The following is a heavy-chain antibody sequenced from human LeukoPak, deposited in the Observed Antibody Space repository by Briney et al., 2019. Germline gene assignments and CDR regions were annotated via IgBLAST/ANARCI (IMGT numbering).Heavy chain of an antibody. V-gene: IGHV3-48*01. CDR1: GFTFSSYS. CDR2: ISSSSSTI. Sequence: GGSLRLSCAASGFTFSSYSMNWVRQAPGKGLEWVSYISSSSSTIYYADSVKGRFTISRDNAKNSLYLQMNSLRAEDTAVYYCARGGQYDTSGYYPIDYWGQGTLVTVSS. D-gene: IGHD3-22*01. CDR3: ARGGQYDTSGYYPIDY. J-gene: IGHJ4*02.